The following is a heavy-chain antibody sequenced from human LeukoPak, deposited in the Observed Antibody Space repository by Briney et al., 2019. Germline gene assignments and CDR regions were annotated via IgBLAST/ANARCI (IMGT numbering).Heavy chain of an antibody. Sequence: GGSLRLSCAASGFTFSSYSMNWVRRAPGKGLEWVSSISSSSSYIYYADSVKGRFTISRDNAKNSLYLQMNSLRAEDTAVYYCRENHRDAFDIWGQGTMVTVSS. D-gene: IGHD1-14*01. CDR1: GFTFSSYS. J-gene: IGHJ3*02. CDR3: RENHRDAFDI. CDR2: ISSSSSYI. V-gene: IGHV3-21*01.